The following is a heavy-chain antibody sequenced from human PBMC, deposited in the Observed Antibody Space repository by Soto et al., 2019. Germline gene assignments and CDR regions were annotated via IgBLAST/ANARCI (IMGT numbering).Heavy chain of an antibody. CDR2: IYYSGST. Sequence: SETLSLMCTVSGCSVISSSYYWGWVRQPPGKGLEGIGEIYYSGSTNYNPSLKSRVTISVDKSKNQFSLKLSSVTAADTAVYYCARLPNYDILTGYSPGSNWFDPWGQGTLVTVSS. CDR3: ARLPNYDILTGYSPGSNWFDP. CDR1: GCSVISSSYY. J-gene: IGHJ5*02. V-gene: IGHV4-39*07. D-gene: IGHD3-9*01.